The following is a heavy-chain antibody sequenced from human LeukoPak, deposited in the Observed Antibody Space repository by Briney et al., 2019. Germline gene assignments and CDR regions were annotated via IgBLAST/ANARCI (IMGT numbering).Heavy chain of an antibody. CDR3: AKRRRDSSSWYFDY. V-gene: IGHV3-30*02. J-gene: IGHJ4*02. CDR1: GFTFSSYG. D-gene: IGHD6-13*01. Sequence: QPGGSLRLSCAASGFTFSSYGMHWVRQAPGKGLEWVAFIRYDGSNKYYADSVKGRFTISRDNSKNTLYLQMNSLRAEDTAVYYCAKRRRDSSSWYFDYWGQGTLVTVSS. CDR2: IRYDGSNK.